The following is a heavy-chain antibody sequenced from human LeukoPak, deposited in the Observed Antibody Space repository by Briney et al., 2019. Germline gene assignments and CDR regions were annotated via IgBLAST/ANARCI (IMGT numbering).Heavy chain of an antibody. V-gene: IGHV3-48*02. CDR3: ARVLGITIFQEVDY. Sequence: GGSLRLSCAASGFTFSSYSMNWVRQAPGKGLEWVSYISSSSSTIYYADSVKGRFTISRDNAKNSLYLQMDSLRDEDTAVYYCARVLGITIFQEVDYWGQGTLVTVSS. CDR1: GFTFSSYS. CDR2: ISSSSSTI. D-gene: IGHD3-9*01. J-gene: IGHJ4*02.